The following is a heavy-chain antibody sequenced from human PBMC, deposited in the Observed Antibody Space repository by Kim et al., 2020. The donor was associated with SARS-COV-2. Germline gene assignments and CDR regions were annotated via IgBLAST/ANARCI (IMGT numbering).Heavy chain of an antibody. D-gene: IGHD6-19*01. CDR3: AKPPSGWLLYFDY. V-gene: IGHV3-23*01. J-gene: IGHJ4*02. Sequence: YPGSVKGRLTISRDNSKNTLYLQMTSLRAEDTAVYYCAKPPSGWLLYFDYWGQGTLVTVSS.